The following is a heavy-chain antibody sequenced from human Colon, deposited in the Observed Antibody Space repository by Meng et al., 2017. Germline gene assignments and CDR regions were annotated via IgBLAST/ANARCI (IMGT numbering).Heavy chain of an antibody. D-gene: IGHD1-14*01. CDR2: ISTSGSSI. V-gene: IGHV3-48*03. Sequence: GESLKISCAASGFTFSSYDMNWVRQAPGKGLEWVSYISTSGSSINYADSVKGRFTISRDNAKNSLYLRMNSLRAEDTAVYYCARQVSLYYWGQGTLVTVSS. J-gene: IGHJ4*02. CDR3: ARQVSLYY. CDR1: GFTFSSYD.